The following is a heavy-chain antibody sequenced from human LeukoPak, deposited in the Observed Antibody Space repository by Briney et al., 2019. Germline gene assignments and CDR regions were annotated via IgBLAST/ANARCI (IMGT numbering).Heavy chain of an antibody. J-gene: IGHJ4*02. CDR1: GFTFDDYT. V-gene: IGHV3-43*01. D-gene: IGHD6-13*01. Sequence: GALRLSCAASGFTFDDYTMHLVRQAPGKGLEWVSLISWDGGSTYYADSVKGRFTISRDNSKNSLYLQMNSLRTEDTALYYCAKDRPPGGYSSSWYELDYWGQGTLVTVSS. CDR2: ISWDGGST. CDR3: AKDRPPGGYSSSWYELDY.